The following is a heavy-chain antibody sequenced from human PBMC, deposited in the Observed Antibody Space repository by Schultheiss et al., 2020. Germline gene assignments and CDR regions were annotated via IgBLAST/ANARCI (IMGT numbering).Heavy chain of an antibody. V-gene: IGHV3-7*05. J-gene: IGHJ4*02. CDR1: GFTFSSYA. D-gene: IGHD5-24*01. CDR3: ARDVED. Sequence: GGSLRLSCAASGFTFSSYAMSWVRQAPGKGLEWVANIKQDASEKHYVDSVKGRFTISRDNAKNSLYLQMNSLKTEDTAVYYCARDVEDWGQGTLVTVSS. CDR2: IKQDASEK.